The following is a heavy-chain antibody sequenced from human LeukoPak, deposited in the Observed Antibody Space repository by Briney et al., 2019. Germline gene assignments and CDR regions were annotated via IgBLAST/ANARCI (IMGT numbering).Heavy chain of an antibody. CDR3: AKTKGYSYGYYFDY. J-gene: IGHJ4*02. Sequence: GGSRRLSCAASGFTFSSYAMHWVRQSLGKGLEWVAVMSYDGFNKYYADSVKGRFTISRDNSKNTLYLQMNSLRAEDTAVYYCAKTKGYSYGYYFDYWGQGTLVTVSS. D-gene: IGHD5-18*01. CDR2: MSYDGFNK. CDR1: GFTFSSYA. V-gene: IGHV3-30*18.